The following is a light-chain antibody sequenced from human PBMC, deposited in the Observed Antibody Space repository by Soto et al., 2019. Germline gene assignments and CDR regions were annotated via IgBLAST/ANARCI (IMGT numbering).Light chain of an antibody. CDR2: GAS. CDR1: QSVSSSY. J-gene: IGKJ1*01. CDR3: QQHGSSPWA. Sequence: EIVLTQSPGTLSLSPGERATLSCRASQSVSSSYLAWYQQKPGQAPRLLIYGASSRATGIQDRFSGSGSGTLFTLTISRLEPEDFAVYYCQQHGSSPWAFGQGTKVDIK. V-gene: IGKV3-20*01.